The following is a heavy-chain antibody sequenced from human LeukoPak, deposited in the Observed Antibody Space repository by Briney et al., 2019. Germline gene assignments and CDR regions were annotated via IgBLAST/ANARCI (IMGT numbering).Heavy chain of an antibody. J-gene: IGHJ5*02. CDR2: ISYDGSNK. D-gene: IGHD5-24*01. CDR3: ASESRDGYNT. CDR1: GFTLSSYA. Sequence: GGSLRLSCAASGFTLSSYAMHWVRQAPGKGLGWVAVISYDGSNKYYADSVKGRFTISRDNSKNTLYLQMNSLRAEDTAVYYCASESRDGYNTWGQGTLVTVSS. V-gene: IGHV3-30-3*01.